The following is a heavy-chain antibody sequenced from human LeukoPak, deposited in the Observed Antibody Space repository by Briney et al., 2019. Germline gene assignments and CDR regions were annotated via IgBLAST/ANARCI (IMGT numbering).Heavy chain of an antibody. D-gene: IGHD4-23*01. CDR3: GRGYGGNRLVDY. J-gene: IGHJ4*02. CDR2: MNSDGSIT. V-gene: IGHV3-74*01. Sequence: GGSLRLSCAASGFTFSSYWMYWVRQVPGKGLVWVSRMNSDGSITTYADSVKGRFTISGDNAKNKLDLQMNSLRAEDTAVYYCGRGYGGNRLVDYWGQGTLVTVSS. CDR1: GFTFSSYW.